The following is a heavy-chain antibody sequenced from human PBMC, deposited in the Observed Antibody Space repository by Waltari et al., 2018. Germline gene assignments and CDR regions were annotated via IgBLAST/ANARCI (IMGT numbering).Heavy chain of an antibody. J-gene: IGHJ5*02. CDR2: ISGSGSAK. CDR3: ARLPHDSQPGP. D-gene: IGHD1-1*01. V-gene: IGHV3-48*03. Sequence: EVQLVESGGGVVQPGGSLRLSCAASGFTFVNNGLNWVRQAPGKGLEWVSFISGSGSAKNYADSVKGRFTISSDNARNSLFLQMDSLRAEDTAVYYCARLPHDSQPGPWGQGTLVTVSS. CDR1: GFTFVNNG.